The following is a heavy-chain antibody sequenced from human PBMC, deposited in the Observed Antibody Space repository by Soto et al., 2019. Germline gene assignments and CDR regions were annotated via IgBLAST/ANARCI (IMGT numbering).Heavy chain of an antibody. D-gene: IGHD6-6*01. J-gene: IGHJ5*02. V-gene: IGHV3-21*01. Sequence: GGSLRLSCAASGFTFSSYSMNWVRQAPGKGLEWVSSISSSSYIYYADSVKGRFTISRDNAKNSLYLQMNSLRAEDTAVYYCARDSTDGIAARFDPWGQGTLVTVSS. CDR2: ISSSSYI. CDR3: ARDSTDGIAARFDP. CDR1: GFTFSSYS.